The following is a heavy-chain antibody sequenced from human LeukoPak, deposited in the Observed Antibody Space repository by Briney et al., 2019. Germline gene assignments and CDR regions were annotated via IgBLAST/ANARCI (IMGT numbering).Heavy chain of an antibody. CDR1: GGSISCGGYY. V-gene: IGHV4-31*03. CDR3: ARVRAPAALYPFDS. D-gene: IGHD2-2*01. CDR2: IYYSGNT. Sequence: SQTLSLTCTVSGGSISCGGYYWSWIRQHPGKGLEWIGYIYYSGNTYYNPSLKSRVTISVDTSKNQFSLKLRSVTASDTAVYYCARVRAPAALYPFDSWGQGTLVTVSS. J-gene: IGHJ4*02.